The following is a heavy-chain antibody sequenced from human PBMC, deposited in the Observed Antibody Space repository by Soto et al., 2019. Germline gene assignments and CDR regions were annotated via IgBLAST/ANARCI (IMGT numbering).Heavy chain of an antibody. D-gene: IGHD3-22*01. Sequence: ASVKVSCKAIGYSFTSHYMHWVRQAPGQGLEWMGTIYPCGGNVAYAQKLQGRVTMTKDTSTSTAYMELRSLRSDDTAVYYCARVGYDSSALQAWVYYYYGMDVWGQGTTVTVSS. CDR3: ARVGYDSSALQAWVYYYYGMDV. V-gene: IGHV1-46*01. CDR1: GYSFTSHY. J-gene: IGHJ6*02. CDR2: IYPCGGNV.